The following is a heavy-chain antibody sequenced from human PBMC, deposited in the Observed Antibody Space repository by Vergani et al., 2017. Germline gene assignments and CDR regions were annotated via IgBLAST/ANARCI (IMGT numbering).Heavy chain of an antibody. CDR1: GFTFNQYG. V-gene: IGHV3-33*01. CDR2: TWYDGNNK. J-gene: IGHJ4*02. D-gene: IGHD6-6*01. Sequence: QVQLVESGGGVVQPGRSLRLSCAASGFTFNQYGMHWVRQAPGKGLEWVAVTWYDGNNKQYADSVKGRFTISRDNSKNTLYLQMNSLRAEDTAVYYCARSLYSSSSPDYWGQGTLVTVSS. CDR3: ARSLYSSSSPDY.